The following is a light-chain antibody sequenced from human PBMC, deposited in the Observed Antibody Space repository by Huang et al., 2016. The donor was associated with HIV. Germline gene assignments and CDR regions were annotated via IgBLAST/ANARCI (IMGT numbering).Light chain of an antibody. CDR3: QQRSNWPPT. J-gene: IGKJ4*01. CDR1: QSVSSY. CDR2: DAS. Sequence: EIVLTQSPATLSLSPGERATLSCRASQSVSSYLSWYQQQPGQAPGLLIYDASNRATGIPARFSGSGSGTDFTLTISSLEPEDFAVYYCQQRSNWPPTFGGGTKVEIK. V-gene: IGKV3-11*01.